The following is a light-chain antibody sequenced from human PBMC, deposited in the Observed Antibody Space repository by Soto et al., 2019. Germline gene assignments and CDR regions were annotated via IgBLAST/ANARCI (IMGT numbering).Light chain of an antibody. CDR2: KAS. CDR3: QQQSSASPYT. Sequence: DLQMTQSPSTLSASVGDRVTITCRASQSISSWLAWYQQKPGKAPNLLIYKASTLGSGVPSRFSGGDSGTEFTLTISSLQPDDFATYYCQQQSSASPYTFGQGTKREIK. CDR1: QSISSW. J-gene: IGKJ2*01. V-gene: IGKV1-5*03.